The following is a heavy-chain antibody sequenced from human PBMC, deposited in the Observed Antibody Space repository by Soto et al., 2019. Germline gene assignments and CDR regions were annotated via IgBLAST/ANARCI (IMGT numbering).Heavy chain of an antibody. CDR2: IRGKAYYGTT. V-gene: IGHV3-49*03. J-gene: IGHJ4*02. CDR3: TRGMYSAYETSPLYFDF. Sequence: SLRLSCTASGFTFGGYALSWFRQAPGRGLEWLGFIRGKAYYGTTEYAASVRGRFTISRDDSNSIAYLQINSLKTEDTAVYFCTRGMYSAYETSPLYFDFWGQGTLVTVSS. CDR1: GFTFGGYA. D-gene: IGHD5-12*01.